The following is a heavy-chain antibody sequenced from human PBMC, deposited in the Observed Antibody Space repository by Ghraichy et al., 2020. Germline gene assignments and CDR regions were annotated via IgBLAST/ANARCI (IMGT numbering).Heavy chain of an antibody. CDR3: AKGIAAGTTTISYYYNGMEI. J-gene: IGHJ6*02. V-gene: IGHV3-23*01. CDR2: ISGSGGST. Sequence: GGSLRLSCAASGFTFSNYVMSWVRQAPGKGLEWVSGISGSGGSTYYTESLKGRFTIARDNSKNTLILQMNSLRAEDTAVYYCAKGIAAGTTTISYYYNGMEIWGQGTKVTVSS. CDR1: GFTFSNYV. D-gene: IGHD6-13*01.